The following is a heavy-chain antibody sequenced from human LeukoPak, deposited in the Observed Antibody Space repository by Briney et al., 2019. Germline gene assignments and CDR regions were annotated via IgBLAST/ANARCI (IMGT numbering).Heavy chain of an antibody. Sequence: PGGSLRLSCAASGFTFSSYPMSWVRQAPGKGLEWVSTISASGGTTSYADSVKGRFTISRDSSTSTLYLQMDSLRAEDTAIYYCANDFGRMYYSGSSVIWAFDIWGQGTKVTVSS. J-gene: IGHJ3*02. CDR2: ISASGGTT. CDR1: GFTFSSYP. CDR3: ANDFGRMYYSGSSVIWAFDI. D-gene: IGHD3-22*01. V-gene: IGHV3-23*01.